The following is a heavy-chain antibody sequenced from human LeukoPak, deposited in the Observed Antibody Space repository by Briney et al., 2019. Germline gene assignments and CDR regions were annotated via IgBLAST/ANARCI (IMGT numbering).Heavy chain of an antibody. CDR1: GSTFTSYD. D-gene: IGHD3-10*01. CDR2: MNPNSGNT. Sequence: ASVKLSCKASGSTFTSYDINWVRQATRHGLEWLGWMNPNSGNTGYAQKFQGRVTMTRNTSISTAYMELSSLRSEDTAVYYCAKRRVVRGVIITYDYWGQGTLVTVSS. V-gene: IGHV1-8*01. CDR3: AKRRVVRGVIITYDY. J-gene: IGHJ4*02.